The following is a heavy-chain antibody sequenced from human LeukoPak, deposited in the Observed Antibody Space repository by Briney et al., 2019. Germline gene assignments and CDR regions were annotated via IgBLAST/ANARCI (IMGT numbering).Heavy chain of an antibody. CDR2: IYYSGST. D-gene: IGHD3-3*01. CDR3: ARGDYDFWSGYYYLSY. Sequence: SETLSLTCTVSGGSISSYYWSWIRQPPGKGLEWIGYIYYSGSTNYNPSLKSRVTISVDTSKNQFSLKLSSVTAADTAVYYCARGDYDFWSGYYYLSYWGQGTLVTVSS. V-gene: IGHV4-59*01. J-gene: IGHJ4*02. CDR1: GGSISSYY.